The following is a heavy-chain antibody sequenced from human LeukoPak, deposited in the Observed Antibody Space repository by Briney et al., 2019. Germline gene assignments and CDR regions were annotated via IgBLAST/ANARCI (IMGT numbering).Heavy chain of an antibody. D-gene: IGHD3-9*01. Sequence: PGGSLRLSCVASGFTFDTYWMHWVRQAPGKGLEWVSGISWNSGSIGYADSVKGRFTISRDNAKNSLYLQMNSLRAEDTALYYCAKGPLRYFDPNYTYFDYWGQGTLVTVSS. CDR3: AKGPLRYFDPNYTYFDY. J-gene: IGHJ4*02. CDR2: ISWNSGSI. CDR1: GFTFDTYW. V-gene: IGHV3-9*01.